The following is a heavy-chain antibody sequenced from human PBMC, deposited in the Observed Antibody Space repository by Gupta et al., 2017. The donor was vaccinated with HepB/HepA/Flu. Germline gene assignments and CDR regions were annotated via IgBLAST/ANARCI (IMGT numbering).Heavy chain of an antibody. J-gene: IGHJ4*02. CDR1: GFTFSSYE. Sequence: EVQLVESGGGLVQPGGSLRLSCVASGFTFSSYEMNWVRQAPGKGLEWVSYISSSGSGSTKYYADSVKGRFTISRDNAKNSLYLQMNSLRAEDTAVYYCARGRRDYSYGFDYWGQGTLVTVSS. D-gene: IGHD5-18*01. CDR3: ARGRRDYSYGFDY. V-gene: IGHV3-48*03. CDR2: ISSSGSGSTK.